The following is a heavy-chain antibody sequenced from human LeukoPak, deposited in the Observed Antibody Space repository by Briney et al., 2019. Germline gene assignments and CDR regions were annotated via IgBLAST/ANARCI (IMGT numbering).Heavy chain of an antibody. CDR3: AKGSALNVVVVIAGGDY. V-gene: IGHV3-23*01. D-gene: IGHD2-21*01. CDR1: GFTFSSYA. J-gene: IGHJ4*02. CDR2: ISGSGGTT. Sequence: GGSLRLSCAASGFTFSSYAMSWVRQAPGKGLEWVSAISGSGGTTYYADSVKGRFTISRDNSKNTLYLQMNSLRAEDTAVYYCAKGSALNVVVVIAGGDYWGQGTLVTVSS.